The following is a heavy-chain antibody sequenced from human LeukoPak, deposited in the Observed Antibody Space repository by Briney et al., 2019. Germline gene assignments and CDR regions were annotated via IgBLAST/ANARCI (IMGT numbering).Heavy chain of an antibody. Sequence: GGPLRLSCAASGFTFSSYGMHWVRQAPGKGLEWAAFIRYDGTNKYYADSVKGRFTISRDNSKSTLYLQMNSLIPEDTAVYYCARDRTIFGVVIMPWGQGTLVTVSS. J-gene: IGHJ4*02. CDR3: ARDRTIFGVVIMP. V-gene: IGHV3-30*02. CDR1: GFTFSSYG. D-gene: IGHD3-3*01. CDR2: IRYDGTNK.